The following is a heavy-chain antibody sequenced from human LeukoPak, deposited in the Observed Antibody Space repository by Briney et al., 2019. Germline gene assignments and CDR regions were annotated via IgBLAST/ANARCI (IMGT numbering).Heavy chain of an antibody. CDR3: AKNWGPGMAFYEC. CDR1: GFTFTNYA. D-gene: IGHD5-18*01. CDR2: VSGGGDYI. Sequence: GRSLRLSCVASGFTFTNYAMTWVRQAPGKGLEWVSDVSGGGDYIYYGDSVKGRFSSSRDNSKSTLYLQMRNLRAGDTAVYYCAKNWGPGMAFYECWGQGTQVTVSS. J-gene: IGHJ4*02. V-gene: IGHV3-23*01.